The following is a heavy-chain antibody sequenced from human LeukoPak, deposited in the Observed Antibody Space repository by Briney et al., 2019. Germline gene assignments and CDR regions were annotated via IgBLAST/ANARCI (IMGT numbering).Heavy chain of an antibody. D-gene: IGHD1-1*01. Sequence: SETLSLTCTVSGGSISSYYWSWIRQPPGKGLEWIGYIYYSGSTNYNPSLKSRVTISVDTSKNQFSLKLSSVTAADTAVYYCARRELEGAFDIWGQETMVTVSS. V-gene: IGHV4-59*08. CDR1: GGSISSYY. J-gene: IGHJ3*02. CDR2: IYYSGST. CDR3: ARRELEGAFDI.